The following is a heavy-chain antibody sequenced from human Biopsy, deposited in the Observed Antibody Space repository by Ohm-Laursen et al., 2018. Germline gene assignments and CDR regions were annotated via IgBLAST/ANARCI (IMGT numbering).Heavy chain of an antibody. Sequence: PSDTLSLTCTVSGGSVSSGGFYWSWIRQPPGKGLEWIGYIYYSGTTYYNPSLKSLVTISVDTSKNQFSLKLNSVTAADTAVYYCARRPYGGTRYWYFDLWGRGTLVTVSS. CDR1: GGSVSSGGFY. CDR2: IYYSGTT. J-gene: IGHJ2*01. V-gene: IGHV4-31*01. CDR3: ARRPYGGTRYWYFDL. D-gene: IGHD4-23*01.